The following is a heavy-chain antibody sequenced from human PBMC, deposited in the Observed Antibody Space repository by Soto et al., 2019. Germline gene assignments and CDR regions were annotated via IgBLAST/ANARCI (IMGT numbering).Heavy chain of an antibody. Sequence: SVKVSCKASGGTFSSYAISWVRQAPGQGLEWMGGIIPIFGTANYAQKFQGRVTITADESTSTAYMELSSLRSEDTAVYYCARDPVVYYDSSGYYDYWGQGALVTVSS. D-gene: IGHD3-22*01. J-gene: IGHJ4*02. CDR1: GGTFSSYA. CDR2: IIPIFGTA. V-gene: IGHV1-69*13. CDR3: ARDPVVYYDSSGYYDY.